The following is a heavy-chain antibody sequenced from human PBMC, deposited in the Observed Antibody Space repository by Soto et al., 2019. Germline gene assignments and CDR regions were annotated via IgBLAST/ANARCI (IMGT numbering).Heavy chain of an antibody. CDR3: ARSRAVAAKSFDY. V-gene: IGHV1-69*06. CDR2: IMPIFVTA. J-gene: IGHJ4*02. D-gene: IGHD6-19*01. CDR1: GVTFSSYA. Sequence: QVQLVQSGAEVKKPGSSVKVSCKASGVTFSSYAISWVRQAPGQGLEWMGGIMPIFVTANYAQTFQGRVTITEDKSTSTAYLELSSLRSEDTAVYYCARSRAVAAKSFDYWGQGTLVTVSS.